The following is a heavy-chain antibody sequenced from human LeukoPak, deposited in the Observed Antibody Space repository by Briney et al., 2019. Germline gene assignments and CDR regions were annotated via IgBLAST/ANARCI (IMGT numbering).Heavy chain of an antibody. D-gene: IGHD4-23*01. CDR2: IYPGDSDT. CDR1: GYIFTNYW. CDR3: ARSDYGGNPRFDY. V-gene: IGHV5-51*03. Sequence: GESLKTSCNGSGYIFTNYWIGWVRRMPGKGLDWMGIIYPGDSDTRYSPSFRGQVTISADKTISTAYLQWSSLKASDTAMYYCARSDYGGNPRFDYWGQGTLVTVSS. J-gene: IGHJ4*02.